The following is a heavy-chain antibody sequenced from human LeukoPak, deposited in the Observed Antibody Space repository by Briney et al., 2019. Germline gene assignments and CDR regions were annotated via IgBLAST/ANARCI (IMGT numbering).Heavy chain of an antibody. Sequence: SETLSLTCTVSGGSFSTYYWSWIRQPAGKGLEWIGHIYTSGATNYNPSLKSRVTMSIDTSKNQFSLKLSSVTAADTAVYYCARVGYSSSSGHYYYYMDVWGKGTTVTVSS. CDR2: IYTSGAT. J-gene: IGHJ6*03. V-gene: IGHV4-4*07. CDR3: ARVGYSSSSGHYYYYMDV. CDR1: GGSFSTYY. D-gene: IGHD6-6*01.